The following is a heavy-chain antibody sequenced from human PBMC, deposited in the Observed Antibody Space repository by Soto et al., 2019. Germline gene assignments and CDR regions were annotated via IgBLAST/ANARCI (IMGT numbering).Heavy chain of an antibody. CDR2: ISAYDGRT. Sequence: ASVKVSCKTSGYTFNTYGINWVRQAPGQGLELMGWISAYDGRTTYAEKFQGRVTLTTDTSTSTAYMELRSLRSDDTAIYYCARDPHEFWTSYWFDPWGQGTPVTVSS. V-gene: IGHV1-18*01. J-gene: IGHJ5*02. CDR1: GYTFNTYG. D-gene: IGHD3-3*01. CDR3: ARDPHEFWTSYWFDP.